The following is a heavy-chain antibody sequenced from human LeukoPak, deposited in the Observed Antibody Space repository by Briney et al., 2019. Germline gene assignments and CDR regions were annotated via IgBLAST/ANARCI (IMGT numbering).Heavy chain of an antibody. Sequence: ASVKVSCKASGYTFTGYYMHWVRQAPGQGLEWMGWINPNSGGTNYAQKFQGRVTMTRDTSISTAYMELSRLRSDDTAVYYCARVGGPSYYYYGMDVWGQGTLVTVSS. V-gene: IGHV1-2*02. CDR3: ARVGGPSYYYYGMDV. CDR1: GYTFTGYY. J-gene: IGHJ6*02. CDR2: INPNSGGT. D-gene: IGHD1-26*01.